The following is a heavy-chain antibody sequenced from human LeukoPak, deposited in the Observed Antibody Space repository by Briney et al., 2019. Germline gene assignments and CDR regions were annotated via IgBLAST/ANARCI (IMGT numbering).Heavy chain of an antibody. J-gene: IGHJ5*02. V-gene: IGHV3-7*01. CDR1: GFTFSSYW. Sequence: GGSLRLSCAASGFTFSSYWMSWVRQAPGKGLEWVANIKQDGSEKYYVDSVKGRFTISRDNAKNSLYLQMNSLRAEDTAVYYCAREYDSSGYYYGMGYWFDPWGQGTLVTVSS. D-gene: IGHD3-22*01. CDR2: IKQDGSEK. CDR3: AREYDSSGYYYGMGYWFDP.